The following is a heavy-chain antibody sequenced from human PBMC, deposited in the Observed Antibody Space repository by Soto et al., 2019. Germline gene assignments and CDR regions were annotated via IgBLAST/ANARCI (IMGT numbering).Heavy chain of an antibody. V-gene: IGHV1-3*01. Sequence: ASVKVSCTASGYTFTSYAMHWVRQAPGQRLEWMGWISADNGNTKYAQKLQGRVTITTDTSTSTAYMELRSLRSDDTAVYYCARDPYGDYDPSSDWYFDLWGRGTLVTVSS. CDR2: ISADNGNT. CDR3: ARDPYGDYDPSSDWYFDL. J-gene: IGHJ2*01. CDR1: GYTFTSYA. D-gene: IGHD4-17*01.